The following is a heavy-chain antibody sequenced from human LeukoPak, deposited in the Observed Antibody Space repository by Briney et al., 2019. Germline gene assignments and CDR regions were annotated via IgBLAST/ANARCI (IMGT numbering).Heavy chain of an antibody. D-gene: IGHD1-1*01. V-gene: IGHV4-31*03. CDR2: IHYRGTT. CDR1: GHSLTTEDSF. CDR3: ARDGYINGAFDI. Sequence: PSQTLSLTCTVSGHSLTTEDSFWSWIRQIPGKGLEWIGYIHYRGTTSYNPSLKSRLSMSIDMSKDQFSLNLTSVTAADTAIYYCARDGYINGAFDIWGQGIVVTVSS. J-gene: IGHJ3*02.